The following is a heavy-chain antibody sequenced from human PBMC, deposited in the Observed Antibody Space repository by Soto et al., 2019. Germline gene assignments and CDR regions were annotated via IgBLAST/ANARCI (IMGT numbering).Heavy chain of an antibody. D-gene: IGHD2-15*01. V-gene: IGHV4-39*01. CDR2: IYYSGST. J-gene: IGHJ1*01. CDR3: ASEKSVGYCSGGSCYSNYFQH. CDR1: GGSISSSSYY. Sequence: QLQLQESGPGLVKPSETLSLTCTVSGGSISSSSYYWGWIRQPPGKGLEWIGSIYYSGSTYYNPSLKSRVTLSVDTSKNQFSLKLSSVTAADTAVYYCASEKSVGYCSGGSCYSNYFQHWGQGTLVTVSS.